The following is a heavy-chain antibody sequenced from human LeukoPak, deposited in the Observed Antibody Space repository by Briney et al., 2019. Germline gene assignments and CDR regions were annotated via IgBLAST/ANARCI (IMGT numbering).Heavy chain of an antibody. J-gene: IGHJ4*02. CDR1: GVSISSSNSY. V-gene: IGHV4-39*01. D-gene: IGHD3/OR15-3a*01. Sequence: SETLSLTCTVSGVSISSSNSYWGWIRQPPGEGLEWIGSISHSGSTYYSPSLKSRVTISVDTSKNHFSLRLTSVTAADTAVYYCARQTGSGLFILPGGQGTLVTVSS. CDR3: ARQTGSGLFILP. CDR2: ISHSGST.